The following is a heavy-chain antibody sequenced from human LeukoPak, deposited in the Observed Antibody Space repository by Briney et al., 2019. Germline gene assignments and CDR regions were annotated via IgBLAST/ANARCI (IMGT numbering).Heavy chain of an antibody. CDR2: IIPTLGTT. Sequence: GASVKVSCKASGDTFSSHSISWVRQAPGQGLEWMGGIIPTLGTTKYAQKFQGRVTITADESTSTAYMELSSLRSEDTAVYYCAISDEYSSSWYSSYYWGQGTLVTVSS. V-gene: IGHV1-69*13. CDR3: AISDEYSSSWYSSYY. D-gene: IGHD6-13*01. CDR1: GDTFSSHS. J-gene: IGHJ4*02.